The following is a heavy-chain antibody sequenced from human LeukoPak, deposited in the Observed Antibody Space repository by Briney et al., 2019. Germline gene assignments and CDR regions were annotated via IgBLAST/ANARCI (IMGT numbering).Heavy chain of an antibody. CDR3: VRVKGSYFDY. CDR2: ISRSGSAI. CDR1: GFPLSSYS. J-gene: IGHJ4*02. V-gene: IGHV3-48*01. D-gene: IGHD2-15*01. Sequence: GGSLRLSCAASGFPLSSYSINWVHQAPGKGLKWVSYISRSGSAIYYVDSVKGRFTVSRDNAKNSLFLQMNSPRAEDTAVYYCVRVKGSYFDYWGQGALVTVSS.